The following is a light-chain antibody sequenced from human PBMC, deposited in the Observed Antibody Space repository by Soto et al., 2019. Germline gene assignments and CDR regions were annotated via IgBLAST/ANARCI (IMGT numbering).Light chain of an antibody. J-gene: IGLJ3*02. CDR1: SGHSSYA. V-gene: IGLV4-69*01. Sequence: QPVLTQSPSASASLGASVKLTCTLSSGHSSYAIAWHQQQPEKGPRYLMNLNSDGSHIKGDGIPDRFSGSSSGAERYLTISSLQSEDEADYYCQTWDTGTWVFGGGTKLTVL. CDR2: LNSDGSH. CDR3: QTWDTGTWV.